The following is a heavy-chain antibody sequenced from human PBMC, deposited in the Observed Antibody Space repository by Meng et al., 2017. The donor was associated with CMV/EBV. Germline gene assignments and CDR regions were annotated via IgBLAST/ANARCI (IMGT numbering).Heavy chain of an antibody. Sequence: ASVKVSCKASGYTLTSYGISWVRQAPGQGLEWMGWISAYNGNTNYAQKIQGRVTMTTDTSTSTAYMGLRSLRSDDTAEYCCARGSLGSTSHYYYYGMDVWGQGTTVTVSS. V-gene: IGHV1-18*04. CDR1: GYTLTSYG. D-gene: IGHD6-6*01. CDR2: ISAYNGNT. CDR3: ARGSLGSTSHYYYYGMDV. J-gene: IGHJ6*02.